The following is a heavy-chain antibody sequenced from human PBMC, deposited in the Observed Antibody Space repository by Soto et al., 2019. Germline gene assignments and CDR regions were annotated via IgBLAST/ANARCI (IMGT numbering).Heavy chain of an antibody. CDR3: ARGGTIFGVVTGRDYYYYGMDV. J-gene: IGHJ6*02. CDR1: GGTFSSYA. Sequence: SVKVSCKASGGTFSSYAISWVRQAPGQGLEWMGGIIPIFGTANYAQKFQGRVTITADESTSTAYMELSSLRSEDTAVYYCARGGTIFGVVTGRDYYYYGMDVWGQGTTVTVSS. D-gene: IGHD3-3*01. V-gene: IGHV1-69*13. CDR2: IIPIFGTA.